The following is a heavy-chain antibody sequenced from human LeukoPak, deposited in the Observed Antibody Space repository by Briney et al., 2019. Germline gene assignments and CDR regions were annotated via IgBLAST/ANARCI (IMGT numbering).Heavy chain of an antibody. Sequence: SVKVSCKASGGTFSSYAISWVRQAPGQGLEWMGRIIPIFGIANYAQKFQGRVMITADKSTSTAYMELSSLRSEDTAVYYCARDGPITIFGVVTNYFDYWGQGTLVTVSS. CDR2: IIPIFGIA. CDR1: GGTFSSYA. J-gene: IGHJ4*02. V-gene: IGHV1-69*04. CDR3: ARDGPITIFGVVTNYFDY. D-gene: IGHD3-3*01.